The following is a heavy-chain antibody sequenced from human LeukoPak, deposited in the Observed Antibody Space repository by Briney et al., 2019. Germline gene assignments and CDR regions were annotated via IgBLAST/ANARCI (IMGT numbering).Heavy chain of an antibody. CDR1: GGSFSGYY. CDR2: INHSGST. CDR3: ARAWVNCSSTSCYLGYYYYGMDV. J-gene: IGHJ6*02. Sequence: TSETLSLTCAVYGGSFSGYYWSWIRQPPGKGLEWIGEINHSGSTNYNPSLKSRVTIPVDTSKNQFSLKLSSVTAADTAVYYCARAWVNCSSTSCYLGYYYYGMDVWGQGTTVTVSS. V-gene: IGHV4-34*01. D-gene: IGHD2-2*01.